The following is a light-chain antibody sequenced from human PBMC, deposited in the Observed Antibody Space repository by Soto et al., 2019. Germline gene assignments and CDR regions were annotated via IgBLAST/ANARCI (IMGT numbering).Light chain of an antibody. CDR2: GAS. J-gene: IGKJ2*01. CDR3: QQYDSSHQLGYT. V-gene: IGKV3-20*01. CDR1: QSIGSAY. Sequence: EFVLTQSPGTLSLSPGERATLSCRASQSIGSAYIAWYQQKPGQAPRLLISGASKRATGIPDRFSGSGSGTDFTLTISRLEPEDFAVYYCQQYDSSHQLGYTFGQGTKLEIK.